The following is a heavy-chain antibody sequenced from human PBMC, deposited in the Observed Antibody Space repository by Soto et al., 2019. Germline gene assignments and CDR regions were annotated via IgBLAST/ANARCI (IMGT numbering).Heavy chain of an antibody. CDR2: IKQDGSEK. J-gene: IGHJ3*02. CDR3: ARDPTGDDAFDI. V-gene: IGHV3-7*03. CDR1: GFTFSSYW. D-gene: IGHD1-1*01. Sequence: GGSLRLSCAASGFTFSSYWMSWVRQAPGKGLEWVSNIKQDGSEKYYLDSVKGRFTISRDNAKTSLYLQMNSLRAEDMAVYYCARDPTGDDAFDIWGQGTMVTVSS.